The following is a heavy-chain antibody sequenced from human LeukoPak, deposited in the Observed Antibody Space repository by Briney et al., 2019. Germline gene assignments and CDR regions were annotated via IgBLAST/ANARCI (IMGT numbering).Heavy chain of an antibody. CDR3: AKDTIAALTALFPYYYGMDV. CDR2: INSDGSTT. Sequence: GGSLRLSCAASGFTFSNYWMHWVRQAPGKGLVWVSRINSDGSTTSYADSVKGRFTISRDNAKNTLYLQMNSLRAEDTAVYYCAKDTIAALTALFPYYYGMDVWGQGTTVTVSS. CDR1: GFTFSNYW. V-gene: IGHV3-74*01. D-gene: IGHD6-6*01. J-gene: IGHJ6*02.